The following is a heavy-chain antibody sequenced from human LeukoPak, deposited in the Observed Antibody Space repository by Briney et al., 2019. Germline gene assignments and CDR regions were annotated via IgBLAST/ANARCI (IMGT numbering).Heavy chain of an antibody. Sequence: GGSLRLSCAASGFTFSSYGLHWVRQAPGKGLEWVAVIWYDGSKTYYADSVKGRFTISKDNPKNTLYLQMNSLRAEDTAVYYCARDRGEMATDYWGQGTLVTVST. D-gene: IGHD5-24*01. V-gene: IGHV3-33*01. CDR2: IWYDGSKT. CDR3: ARDRGEMATDY. J-gene: IGHJ4*02. CDR1: GFTFSSYG.